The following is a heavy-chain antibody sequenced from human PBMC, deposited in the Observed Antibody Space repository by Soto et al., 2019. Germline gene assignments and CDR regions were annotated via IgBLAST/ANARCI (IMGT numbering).Heavy chain of an antibody. CDR3: ARDFKSYSSPPGPLEY. J-gene: IGHJ4*02. V-gene: IGHV4-30-4*01. CDR1: GDSISSGDYY. Sequence: QVQLRESGPGLVKPSQTLSLTCTVSGDSISSGDYYWSGIRQPPGKGLEWIGCIYYNGNTYYNPSLKSRFSISVDTSKNQFSLKLSSVTAADTAVYYCARDFKSYSSPPGPLEYWGLGTPVTVSS. CDR2: IYYNGNT. D-gene: IGHD6-13*01.